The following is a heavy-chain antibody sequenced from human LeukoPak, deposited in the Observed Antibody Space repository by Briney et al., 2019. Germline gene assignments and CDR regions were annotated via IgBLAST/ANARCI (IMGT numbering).Heavy chain of an antibody. Sequence: GGSLRLSCAASGFTFSSYAMHWVRQAPGKGLEWVAVISYDGSNKYYADSVKGRFTISRDNSKNTLYLQMNSLRAEDTAVYYCARDMSTRVTPISYAIDVWGQGTMVTVSS. V-gene: IGHV3-30-3*01. J-gene: IGHJ3*01. CDR3: ARDMSTRVTPISYAIDV. CDR1: GFTFSSYA. D-gene: IGHD4-23*01. CDR2: ISYDGSNK.